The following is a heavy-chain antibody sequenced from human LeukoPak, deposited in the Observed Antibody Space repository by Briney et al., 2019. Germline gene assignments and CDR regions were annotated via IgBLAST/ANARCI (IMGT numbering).Heavy chain of an antibody. Sequence: GGSLRLSCAASGFTFSSYGMHWVRQAPGKGLEWVAFIRYDGSNKYYADSVKGRFTISRDNSKNTLYLQMNSLRAEDTAVYYCAKERDLRFLEWLDSFDAFDIWGQGTMVTVSS. CDR1: GFTFSSYG. CDR3: AKERDLRFLEWLDSFDAFDI. J-gene: IGHJ3*02. CDR2: IRYDGSNK. D-gene: IGHD3-3*01. V-gene: IGHV3-30*02.